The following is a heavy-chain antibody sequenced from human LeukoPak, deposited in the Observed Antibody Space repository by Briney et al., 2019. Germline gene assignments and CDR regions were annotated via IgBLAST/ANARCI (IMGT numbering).Heavy chain of an antibody. V-gene: IGHV3-21*01. D-gene: IGHD2-2*01. CDR1: GFTFSSYS. CDR2: ISSSSSYI. CDR3: ARADQLLVYSYYMDV. Sequence: GGSLRLSCAASGFTFSSYSMNWVRQAPGKGLEWVSSISSSSSYIYYADSVKGRFTISRDNAKNSLYLQMNSLRAEDTAVYYCARADQLLVYSYYMDVWGKGTTVTVSS. J-gene: IGHJ6*03.